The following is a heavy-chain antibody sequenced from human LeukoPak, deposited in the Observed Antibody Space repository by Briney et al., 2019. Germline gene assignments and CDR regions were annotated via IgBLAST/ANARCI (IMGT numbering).Heavy chain of an antibody. V-gene: IGHV3-30-3*01. D-gene: IGHD2-15*01. J-gene: IGHJ4*02. CDR1: GFTFSSYT. Sequence: PGRSLRLSCAASGFTFSSYTMHWARQAPGKGLEWVAIISYDGSNKYYADSVKGRFTISRDYSKNTLYLQMNSPRAEDTAVYYCARDGCSGGNCHNFRYWGQGTLVTVSS. CDR2: ISYDGSNK. CDR3: ARDGCSGGNCHNFRY.